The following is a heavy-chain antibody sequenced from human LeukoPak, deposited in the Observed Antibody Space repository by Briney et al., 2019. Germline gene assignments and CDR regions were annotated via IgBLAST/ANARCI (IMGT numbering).Heavy chain of an antibody. CDR3: ARDQGGITRY. CDR1: GFILSTSE. Sequence: GGSLRLSCVASGFILSTSEMNWVRQAPGKGLEWVSFIATDGTIYYADSVKGRFTLSRDNAKNSLYLQMNTLRAEDTAVYYCARDQGGITRYWGQGTLVTVSS. J-gene: IGHJ4*02. CDR2: IATDGTI. D-gene: IGHD3-10*01. V-gene: IGHV3-48*03.